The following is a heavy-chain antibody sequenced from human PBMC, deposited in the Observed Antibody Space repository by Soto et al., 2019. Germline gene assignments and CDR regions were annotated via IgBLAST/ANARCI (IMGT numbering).Heavy chain of an antibody. CDR1: GFTVSSYA. CDR2: ISGSGST. V-gene: IGHV3-23*01. J-gene: IGHJ6*03. D-gene: IGHD3-16*01. Sequence: EVQLLESGGGLVQPGGSLRLSCAASGFTVSSYAMRWVRQAPGKGLEWVSAISGSGSTYSADSVKGRFTISRDSSKNTVYLEMNSLRAEDTAVYYCAKALRFTFTTGYYRDVWCRGTTVTVSS. CDR3: AKALRFTFTTGYYRDV.